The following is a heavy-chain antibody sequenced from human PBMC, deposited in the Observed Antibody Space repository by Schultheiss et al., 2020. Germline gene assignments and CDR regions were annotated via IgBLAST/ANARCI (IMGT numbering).Heavy chain of an antibody. V-gene: IGHV4-4*02. J-gene: IGHJ4*02. CDR2: IYHSGST. CDR1: GVSISPYY. D-gene: IGHD6-6*01. Sequence: SETLSLTCTVSGVSISPYYWSWARQPPGKGLEWIGEIYHSGSTNYNPSLKSRVTISVDKSKNQFSLKLSSVTAADTAVYYCARELPFEYASSSGELDSWGQGTLVTVSS. CDR3: ARELPFEYASSSGELDS.